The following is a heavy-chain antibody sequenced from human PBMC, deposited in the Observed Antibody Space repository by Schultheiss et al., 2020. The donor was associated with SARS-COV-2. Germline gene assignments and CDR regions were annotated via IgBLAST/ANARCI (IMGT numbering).Heavy chain of an antibody. CDR1: GYSFTSYW. CDR3: ASYDYYGSGSYKY. CDR2: IYPGDSDT. J-gene: IGHJ4*02. D-gene: IGHD3-10*01. Sequence: GGSLRLSCKGSGYSFTSYWIGLVRQMPGKGLEWMGIIYPGDSDTRYSPSFQGQVTISADKSISTAYLQWSSLKASDTAMYYCASYDYYGSGSYKYWGQGTLVTVSS. V-gene: IGHV5-51*01.